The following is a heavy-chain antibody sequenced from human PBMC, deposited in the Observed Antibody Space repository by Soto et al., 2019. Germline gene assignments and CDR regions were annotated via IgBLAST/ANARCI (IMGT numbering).Heavy chain of an antibody. J-gene: IGHJ4*02. V-gene: IGHV3-23*01. D-gene: IGHD4-17*01. CDR2: ISGTGGST. CDR3: AKDRDAVTTHPDYFDY. CDR1: GFTFSSYA. Sequence: EVQLLESGGGLVQPGGSLRLSCAGSGFTFSSYAMSWVRQAPGKGLEWVSLISGTGGSTNYADFAKGRFTISRDDSKNTVFLQMNSLRVDDTAVYYCAKDRDAVTTHPDYFDYWGQGTLVTVSS.